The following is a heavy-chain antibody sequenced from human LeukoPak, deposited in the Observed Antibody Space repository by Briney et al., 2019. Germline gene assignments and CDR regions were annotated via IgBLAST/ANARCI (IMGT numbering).Heavy chain of an antibody. V-gene: IGHV1-2*02. CDR2: INPNSGGT. CDR3: ARGSATVTTVIDY. J-gene: IGHJ4*02. Sequence: ASVKVSCKASGYTFTGYYMHWVRQAPGQGLEWMGWINPNSGGTNYAQKFQGRVTMTRDTSISTAYMEPSRLRSDDTAVYYCARGSATVTTVIDYWGQGTLVTVSS. CDR1: GYTFTGYY. D-gene: IGHD4-17*01.